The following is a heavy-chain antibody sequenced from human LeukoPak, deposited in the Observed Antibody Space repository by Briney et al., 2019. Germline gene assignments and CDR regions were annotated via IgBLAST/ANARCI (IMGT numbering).Heavy chain of an antibody. D-gene: IGHD1-26*01. J-gene: IGHJ4*02. Sequence: GASVKVSCKASGYTFSTYDVHWVRQAPGQRLEWMGWINAGNGDTKYLEDFQGRVTITRDTSARTAYMELGSLSSEDMAVYYCARGSGLYQSPAGRGVFDYWGQGTLVTVSS. CDR3: ARGSGLYQSPAGRGVFDY. V-gene: IGHV1-3*03. CDR2: INAGNGDT. CDR1: GYTFSTYD.